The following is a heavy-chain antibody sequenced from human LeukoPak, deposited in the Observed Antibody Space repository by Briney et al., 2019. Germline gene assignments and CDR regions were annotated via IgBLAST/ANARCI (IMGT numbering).Heavy chain of an antibody. CDR3: ARVGSYGGYYMDV. D-gene: IGHD4-23*01. Sequence: GGSLRLSCAASGFTFSSHSMNWVRQAPGKGLEWVSSISSSSSYIYYADSVKGRFTISRDNAKNSLYLQMNSLRAEDTAVYYCARVGSYGGYYMDVWGKGTTVTVSS. V-gene: IGHV3-21*01. J-gene: IGHJ6*03. CDR2: ISSSSSYI. CDR1: GFTFSSHS.